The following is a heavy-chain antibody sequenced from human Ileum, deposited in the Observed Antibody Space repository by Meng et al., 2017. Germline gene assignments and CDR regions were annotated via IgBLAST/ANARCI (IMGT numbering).Heavy chain of an antibody. J-gene: IGHJ6*02. V-gene: IGHV3-30*01. Sequence: GGSLRLSCGTSGFRFSSYGMHWVRQAPGKGLEWVGIILHDGSKTNYADSVRGRFTISRDNSKDTVFLQMNGLRSGDTAVYYCARDGGFCSGGWCSYVSYYFYDMEVWGQGTMVTVSS. CDR2: ILHDGSKT. D-gene: IGHD2-15*01. CDR1: GFRFSSYG. CDR3: ARDGGFCSGGWCSYVSYYFYDMEV.